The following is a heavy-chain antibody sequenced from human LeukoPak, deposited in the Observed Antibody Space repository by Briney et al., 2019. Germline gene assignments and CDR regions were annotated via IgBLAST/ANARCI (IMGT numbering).Heavy chain of an antibody. Sequence: GGSLRLSCAASGFTVSSNYMSWVRQAPGKGLEWVSAIYTGGSTYYAGSVKGRFTISRDNSKNMLYLQMNSLRAEDTAVYYCARNLYYYDSGGYYYYWGQGTLVNVSS. J-gene: IGHJ4*02. D-gene: IGHD3-22*01. CDR3: ARNLYYYDSGGYYYY. CDR1: GFTVSSNY. CDR2: IYTGGST. V-gene: IGHV3-66*01.